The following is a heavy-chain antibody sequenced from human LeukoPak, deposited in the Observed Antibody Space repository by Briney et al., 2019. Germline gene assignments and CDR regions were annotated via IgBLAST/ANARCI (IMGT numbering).Heavy chain of an antibody. CDR1: GGSISSYY. CDR3: ARVSLYCSGGSCCSFFDY. D-gene: IGHD2-15*01. CDR2: IYYSGST. V-gene: IGHV4-59*01. J-gene: IGHJ4*02. Sequence: PSETLSLTCTVSGGSISSYYWSWIRQPPGKGLEWIGYIYYSGSTNYDPSLESRVTISVDTSKNQFSLKLSSVTAADTAVYYCARVSLYCSGGSCCSFFDYWGQGTLVTVSS.